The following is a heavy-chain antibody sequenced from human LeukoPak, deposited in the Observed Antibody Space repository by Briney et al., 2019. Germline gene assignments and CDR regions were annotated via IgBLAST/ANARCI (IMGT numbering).Heavy chain of an antibody. V-gene: IGHV3-43*02. D-gene: IGHD1-14*01. CDR1: GFNFDAHA. Sequence: GGSLRLSCAASGFNFDAHAMNWVRQAPGKPLEWVSLISGDGGTALYADSVKDRFTISRDNSRNSLYLQMQSLRTEDTALYYCAKRSGSPHNFDYWGRGTLVTVSS. CDR3: AKRSGSPHNFDY. J-gene: IGHJ4*02. CDR2: ISGDGGTA.